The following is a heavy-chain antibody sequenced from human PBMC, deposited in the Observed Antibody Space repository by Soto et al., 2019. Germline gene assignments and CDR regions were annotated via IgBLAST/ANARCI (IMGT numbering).Heavy chain of an antibody. V-gene: IGHV3-53*01. J-gene: IGHJ6*02. CDR3: ARDSSGWSYGMDV. CDR1: GFTVSSNY. CDR2: IYSGGST. Sequence: GGSLRLSCAASGFTVSSNYMSWVRQAPGKGLEWVSVIYSGGSTYYADSVKGRFTISRDNSKNTLYLQMNSLRAEDTAVYYCARDSSGWSYGMDVWGQGTTVTVSS. D-gene: IGHD6-19*01.